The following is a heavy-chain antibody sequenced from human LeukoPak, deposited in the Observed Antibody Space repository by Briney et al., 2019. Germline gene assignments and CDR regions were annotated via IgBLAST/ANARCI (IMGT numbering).Heavy chain of an antibody. J-gene: IGHJ4*02. CDR2: IYYSGST. Sequence: SETLSLTCTVSGGSISSSSYYWGWIRQPPGKGLEWIGSIYYSGSTYYNPSLKSRVIISVDTSKNQFSLKLSSVTAADTAVYYCARRMTGTYDGWGQGTLVTVSS. CDR1: GGSISSSSYY. D-gene: IGHD1-1*01. V-gene: IGHV4-39*01. CDR3: ARRMTGTYDG.